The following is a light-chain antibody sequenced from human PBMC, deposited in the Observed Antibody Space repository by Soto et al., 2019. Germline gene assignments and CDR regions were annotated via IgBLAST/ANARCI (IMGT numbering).Light chain of an antibody. Sequence: QSALTQPPSVSGAPGQRVTISCTGSSSNIGVGYDVHWYQQLPGTAPKLLIYVNSNRPSGVPDRFSGSTSGNTASLTISGLRAEDEGDYYCSTSTTTNTLFVFGTGTKLTVL. J-gene: IGLJ1*01. CDR2: VNS. CDR1: SSNIGVGYD. CDR3: STSTTTNTLFV. V-gene: IGLV1-40*01.